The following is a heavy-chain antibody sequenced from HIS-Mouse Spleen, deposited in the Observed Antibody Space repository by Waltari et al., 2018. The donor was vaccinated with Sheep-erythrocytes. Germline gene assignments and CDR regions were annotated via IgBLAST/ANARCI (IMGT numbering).Heavy chain of an antibody. D-gene: IGHD1-7*01. Sequence: EVQLVESGGGLVQPGGSLRLSCAASGFTFSSYWRSWVRQATGKGLEWVANIKQDGSEKYYVDSVKGRFTISRDNAKNSLYLQMNSLRAEDTAVYYCARVVAGTPDAFDIWGQGTMVTVSS. V-gene: IGHV3-7*01. J-gene: IGHJ3*02. CDR2: IKQDGSEK. CDR3: ARVVAGTPDAFDI. CDR1: GFTFSSYW.